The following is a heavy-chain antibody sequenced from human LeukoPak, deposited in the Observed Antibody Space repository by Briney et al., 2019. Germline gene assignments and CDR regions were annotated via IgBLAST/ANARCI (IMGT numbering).Heavy chain of an antibody. Sequence: SETLSLTCTVSGVSISSSNSYWGWIRQPPGNGLEWIGSIYYSGNTYYNASLKSQVSISIDKSKNQFSLNLISVTAADTAVYYCARNGYAYSTGDYWGQGTLVTVSS. CDR1: GVSISSSNSY. J-gene: IGHJ4*02. CDR2: IYYSGNT. V-gene: IGHV4-39*07. CDR3: ARNGYAYSTGDY. D-gene: IGHD2-2*01.